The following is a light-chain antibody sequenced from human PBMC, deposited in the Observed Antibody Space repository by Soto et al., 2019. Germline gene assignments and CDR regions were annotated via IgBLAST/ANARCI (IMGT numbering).Light chain of an antibody. CDR1: QSVFHTSYNRNY. CDR3: QQYYTLPYS. Sequence: DIVMTQSPDSLAVSLGERATINCKSSQSVFHTSYNRNYLAWYLQKPGQPPKVLMYWASTRESGVPDRFSGSGSGTDFTLTITSLQHEDVAVYYCQQYYTLPYSFGQGTKLEIK. J-gene: IGKJ2*03. V-gene: IGKV4-1*01. CDR2: WAS.